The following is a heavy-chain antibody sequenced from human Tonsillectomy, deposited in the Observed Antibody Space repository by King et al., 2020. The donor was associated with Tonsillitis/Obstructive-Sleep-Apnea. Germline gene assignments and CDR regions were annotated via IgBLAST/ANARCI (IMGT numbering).Heavy chain of an antibody. Sequence: VQLVESGGGLVQPGRSLRLSCAASGFTFDDYAMHWVRQAPGKGLEWVSGISWNSGSIGYAGSVKGRLTISRDNAKNSLYLQMNSLRAEDTALYYCAKDRSPYYYVSSGYYSGLDYWGQGTLVTVSS. CDR1: GFTFDDYA. CDR2: ISWNSGSI. J-gene: IGHJ4*02. D-gene: IGHD3-22*01. V-gene: IGHV3-9*01. CDR3: AKDRSPYYYVSSGYYSGLDY.